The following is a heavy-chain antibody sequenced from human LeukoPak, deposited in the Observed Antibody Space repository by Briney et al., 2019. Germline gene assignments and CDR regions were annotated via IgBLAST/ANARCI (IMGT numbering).Heavy chain of an antibody. D-gene: IGHD5-18*01. CDR2: IVGSGVTT. V-gene: IGHV3-23*01. J-gene: IGHJ4*02. Sequence: GGSLRLSCAASGFTFSSYAMSWVRQAPGKGLEWVSGIVGSGVTTYYADSVKGRFTISRDNSKNTLYLHMKGLRVEDTAIYYCARDERWIQFNYWGQGTLVTVSS. CDR3: ARDERWIQFNY. CDR1: GFTFSSYA.